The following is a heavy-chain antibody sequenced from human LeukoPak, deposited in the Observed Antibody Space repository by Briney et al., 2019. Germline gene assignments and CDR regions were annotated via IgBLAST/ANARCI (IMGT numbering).Heavy chain of an antibody. Sequence: PGGSLRLSCAASGFTFSSYGMHWVRQAPGKGLEWVAFIRYDGSNKYYADSVKGRFTISRDNSKNTLYLQMNSLRAEDTAVYYCAVPSGSYYGGDAFDIWGQGTMVTVSS. CDR2: IRYDGSNK. D-gene: IGHD1-26*01. CDR1: GFTFSSYG. V-gene: IGHV3-30*02. CDR3: AVPSGSYYGGDAFDI. J-gene: IGHJ3*02.